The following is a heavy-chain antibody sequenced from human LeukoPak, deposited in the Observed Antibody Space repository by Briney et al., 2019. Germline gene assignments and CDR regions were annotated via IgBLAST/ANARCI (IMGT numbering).Heavy chain of an antibody. V-gene: IGHV3-7*03. CDR2: IKEDGSEK. CDR3: ARGITAAGTANYDY. J-gene: IGHJ4*02. CDR1: GFTFSSYG. Sequence: GRSLRLSCAASGFTFSSYGIHWVRQAPGKGLEWVANIKEDGSEKYYLDSVKGRFTVSRDNAKNSLYLQMNSLRVEDTAVYYCARGITAAGTANYDYWGQGTLVTVSS. D-gene: IGHD6-13*01.